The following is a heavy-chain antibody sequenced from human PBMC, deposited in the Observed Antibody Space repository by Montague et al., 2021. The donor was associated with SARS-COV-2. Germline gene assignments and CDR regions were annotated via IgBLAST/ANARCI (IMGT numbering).Heavy chain of an antibody. V-gene: IGHV2-5*02. CDR1: GFSLRTSGVG. CDR2: IYWDDDN. CDR3: AHRHPLPPNYYGSGSYYGGVNWFDP. Sequence: PALVKPTQTLTLTCTFSGFSLRTSGVGVGWIRQPPGKALEWLALIYWDDDNRYSPSLKSRLTITKDTSKNQVVLTMTNMDPVDTATYYCAHRHPLPPNYYGSGSYYGGVNWFDPWGQGTLVTVSS. D-gene: IGHD3-10*01. J-gene: IGHJ5*02.